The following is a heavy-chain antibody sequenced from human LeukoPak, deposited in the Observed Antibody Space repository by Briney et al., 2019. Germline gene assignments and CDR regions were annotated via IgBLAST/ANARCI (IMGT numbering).Heavy chain of an antibody. CDR3: ARDGYDFWSGYSPRGLNYFDY. Sequence: SETLSLTCAVYGGSFSGYYWSWIRQPPGKGLGWIGEINHSGSTSYNPSLKSRVTISVDTSKNQFSLKLSSVTAADTAVYYCARDGYDFWSGYSPRGLNYFDYWGQGTLVTVSS. D-gene: IGHD3-3*01. CDR2: INHSGST. J-gene: IGHJ4*02. CDR1: GGSFSGYY. V-gene: IGHV4-34*01.